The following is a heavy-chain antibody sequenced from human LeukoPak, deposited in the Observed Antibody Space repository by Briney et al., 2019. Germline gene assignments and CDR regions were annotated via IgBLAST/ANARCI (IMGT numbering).Heavy chain of an antibody. D-gene: IGHD6-19*01. J-gene: IGHJ5*02. V-gene: IGHV4-59*08. CDR3: ARHNSGWSLGHPNWFDP. CDR2: IYYSGST. Sequence: SETLSLTCTVSGGSISSYYWSWIRQPPGKGLEWIGYIYYSGSTNYNPSLKSRVTISVDTSKNQFSLKLSSVTAADTAGYFCARHNSGWSLGHPNWFDPWGQGTLVTVSS. CDR1: GGSISSYY.